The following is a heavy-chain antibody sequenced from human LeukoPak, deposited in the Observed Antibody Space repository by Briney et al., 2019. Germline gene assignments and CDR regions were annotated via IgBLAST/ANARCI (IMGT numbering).Heavy chain of an antibody. D-gene: IGHD1-26*01. V-gene: IGHV3-9*01. CDR1: GFPFYNYA. CDR2: ITWNSGSI. J-gene: IGHJ3*02. CDR3: AKGLGVASLIVDGLDI. Sequence: GRSLRLSCAAPGFPFYNYAMHWVRHAPGKGLEWVSGITWNSGSILYTDSVKGRFTISRDNAENSLYLQMNSLRGEDTALYYCAKGLGVASLIVDGLDIWGQGTMVTVSS.